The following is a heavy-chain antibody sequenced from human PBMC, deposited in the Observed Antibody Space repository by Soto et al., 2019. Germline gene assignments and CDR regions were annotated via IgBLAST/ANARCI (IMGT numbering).Heavy chain of an antibody. J-gene: IGHJ2*01. CDR1: GFTFRRYA. V-gene: IGHV3-23*01. CDR2: ISGSGIST. Sequence: DVQLLESGGGLVQPGGSLRLSCAASGFTFRRYAMSWVRQAPGKGLGWVSGISGSGISTNYAASVKGRFTVSRDNSKNTQYLQMNSLRAEDTAVYNCAKEPVGPDWYFDLWGRGTLVTVSS. CDR3: AKEPVGPDWYFDL.